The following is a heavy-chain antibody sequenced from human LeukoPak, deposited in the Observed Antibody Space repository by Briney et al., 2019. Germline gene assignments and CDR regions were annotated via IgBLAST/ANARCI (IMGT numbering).Heavy chain of an antibody. CDR3: ARGLRYFDWLGDY. CDR2: ISWNSGSI. Sequence: GRSLRLSCAASGFTFDDYAMHWVRQAPGKGLEWVSGISWNSGSIGYADSVKGRFTISRDNAKNSLYLQMNSLRAEDTAVYYCARGLRYFDWLGDYWGQGTLVTVSS. V-gene: IGHV3-9*01. J-gene: IGHJ4*02. D-gene: IGHD3-9*01. CDR1: GFTFDDYA.